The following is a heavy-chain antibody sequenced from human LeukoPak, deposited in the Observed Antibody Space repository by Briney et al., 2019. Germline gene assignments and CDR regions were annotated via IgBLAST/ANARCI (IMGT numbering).Heavy chain of an antibody. CDR3: ARVRYDRSGYYLAYFDN. D-gene: IGHD3-22*01. J-gene: IGHJ4*02. V-gene: IGHV3-11*05. CDR1: GSTFSDYY. CDR2: ISGSSSYT. Sequence: GGSLRLSCGASGSTFSDYYMSWIRQTPGKGLEWVSHISGSSSYTNYADSVKGRFTISRDNAKNSLYLQMNSLRAEDTAVYYCARVRYDRSGYYLAYFDNWGQGTLVTASS.